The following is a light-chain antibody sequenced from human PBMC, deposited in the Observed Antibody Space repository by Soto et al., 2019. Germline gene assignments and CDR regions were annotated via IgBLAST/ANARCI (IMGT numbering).Light chain of an antibody. Sequence: EIVMTQSPATLSVSPGERATLSCRASQSVSSNLAWYQQKPGQAPRLLIYGASTRATGIPARFSGSGSGTEFTLTISSLQSEDLAVYCCQQYNNWWTFGRGTKVEI. J-gene: IGKJ1*01. CDR1: QSVSSN. V-gene: IGKV3-15*01. CDR2: GAS. CDR3: QQYNNWWT.